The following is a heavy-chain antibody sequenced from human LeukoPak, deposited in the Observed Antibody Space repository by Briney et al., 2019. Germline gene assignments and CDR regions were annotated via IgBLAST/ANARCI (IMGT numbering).Heavy chain of an antibody. D-gene: IGHD5-18*01. V-gene: IGHV3-33*01. CDR2: IWYDGTSK. CDR3: AREIQTAMVTIYYYGMDV. J-gene: IGHJ6*02. CDR1: VFTLSSYS. Sequence: PVGCLRLSRAASVFTLSSYSMRWVRQAPGKRLGRGADIWYDGTSKYYADSVKGRFTISKDNSKNTLYLQMNSLRAEDTAVYYCAREIQTAMVTIYYYGMDVWGQGTTVTVSS.